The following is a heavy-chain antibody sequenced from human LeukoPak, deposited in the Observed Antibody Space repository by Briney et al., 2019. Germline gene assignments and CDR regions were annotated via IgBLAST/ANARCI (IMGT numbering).Heavy chain of an antibody. CDR3: ARADQLLYFCDY. V-gene: IGHV1-2*02. D-gene: IGHD2-2*01. Sequence: ASVKVSCKASGYTFTGYYMHWVRQAPGQGLEWMGWINPNSGGTNYAQKFQGRVTMTSDTSISTAYMELRRLRPDGTAVYYCARADQLLYFCDYWGQGTLVTVSS. J-gene: IGHJ4*02. CDR2: INPNSGGT. CDR1: GYTFTGYY.